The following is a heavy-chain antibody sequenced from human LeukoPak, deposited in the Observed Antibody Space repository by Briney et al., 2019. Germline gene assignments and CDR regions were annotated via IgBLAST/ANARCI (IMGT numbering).Heavy chain of an antibody. Sequence: PSETLSLSCTVSGGSISSYYWSWIRQPPGKGLEWIGYIYYSGSTNYNPSLKSRVTISVDTSKNQFSLKLSSVTAADTAVYYCARQICRSGWYRGCAFDIWGQGTMVTVSS. CDR2: IYYSGST. D-gene: IGHD6-19*01. J-gene: IGHJ3*02. V-gene: IGHV4-59*08. CDR3: ARQICRSGWYRGCAFDI. CDR1: GGSISSYY.